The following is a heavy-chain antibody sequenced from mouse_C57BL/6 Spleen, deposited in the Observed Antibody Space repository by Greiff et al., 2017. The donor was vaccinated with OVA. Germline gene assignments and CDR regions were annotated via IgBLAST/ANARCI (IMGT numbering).Heavy chain of an antibody. CDR3: ARIMGVSRGLDGYYPFAY. D-gene: IGHD2-3*01. J-gene: IGHJ3*01. Sequence: ESGPGLVKPSQSLSLTCSVTGYSITSGYYWNWIRQFPGNKLEWMGYISYDGSNNYNPSLKNRISITRDTSKNQFFLKLNSVTTEDTATYYCARIMGVSRGLDGYYPFAYWGQGTLVTVSA. CDR1: GYSITSGYY. CDR2: ISYDGSN. V-gene: IGHV3-6*01.